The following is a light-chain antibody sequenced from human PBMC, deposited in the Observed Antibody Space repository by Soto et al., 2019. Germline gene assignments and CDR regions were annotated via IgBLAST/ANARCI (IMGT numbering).Light chain of an antibody. J-gene: IGLJ1*01. V-gene: IGLV2-14*01. CDR1: SSDVGGYNY. CDR2: DVS. CDR3: SSYTSSSTPYV. Sequence: QSVLTQDASVSGSPGQSITISCTGTSSDVGGYNYVSWYQQHPGKAPKLMIYDVSNRPSGVSNRFSGSKSGNTASLSISGLQAEDEADYYCSSYTSSSTPYVFGTGTRSPS.